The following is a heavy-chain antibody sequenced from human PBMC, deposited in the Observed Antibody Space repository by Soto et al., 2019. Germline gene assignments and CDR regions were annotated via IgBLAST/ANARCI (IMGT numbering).Heavy chain of an antibody. CDR2: MSYDGVNK. J-gene: IGHJ4*02. D-gene: IGHD2-21*02. CDR3: ATNPMDHGGNSIFDY. V-gene: IGHV3-30-3*01. Sequence: QVQLVESGGGVVQPGRSLRLSCAASGFIFSSYAIHWVRQAPGKGLEWVAVMSYDGVNKYYADSVKGRFTISRDNSKNTLYLQMNSLRTEDTAVYYCATNPMDHGGNSIFDYWGQGTLVTVSS. CDR1: GFIFSSYA.